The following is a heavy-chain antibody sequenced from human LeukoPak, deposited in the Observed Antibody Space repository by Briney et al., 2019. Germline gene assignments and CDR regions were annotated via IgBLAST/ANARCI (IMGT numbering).Heavy chain of an antibody. Sequence: ASVKVSCKGSGYSFIGNYMHWVRQAPGQGFEWMGWINPNTGGTNYAQKFKGRVLMTRDTSISTAYLELSSLKSDDTAVYYCARVGYCSRGVCYNYDYWGQGTQVTVSS. CDR3: ARVGYCSRGVCYNYDY. CDR2: INPNTGGT. CDR1: GYSFIGNY. V-gene: IGHV1-2*02. J-gene: IGHJ4*02. D-gene: IGHD2-8*01.